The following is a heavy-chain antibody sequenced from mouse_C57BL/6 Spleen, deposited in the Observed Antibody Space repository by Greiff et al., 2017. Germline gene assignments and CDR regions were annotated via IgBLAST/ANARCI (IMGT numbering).Heavy chain of an antibody. CDR1: GFTFSDYG. CDR3: ARGDWDWYFDV. J-gene: IGHJ1*03. D-gene: IGHD4-1*01. CDR2: ISSGSSTI. Sequence: EVKLQESGGGLVKPGGSLKLSCAASGFTFSDYGMHWVRQAPEKGLEWVAYISSGSSTIYYADTVKGRFTIARDNAKNTLFLQMTSLRSEDTAMYYCARGDWDWYFDVWGTGTTVTVSS. V-gene: IGHV5-17*01.